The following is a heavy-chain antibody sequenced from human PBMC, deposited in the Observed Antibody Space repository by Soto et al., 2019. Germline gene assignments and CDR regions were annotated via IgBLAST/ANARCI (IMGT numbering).Heavy chain of an antibody. V-gene: IGHV3-73*02. CDR3: TRSYENNAYYFHH. D-gene: IGHD3-16*01. J-gene: IGHJ1*01. CDR1: GFSFSGST. CDR2: ITSKPDSYST. Sequence: VKMVESGGGLDQPGGSLKLSCAASGFSFSGSTLHWVRQASGKGLEWVGHITSKPDSYSTVYAESVKWRFTISRDDLNNMAFLQLNSLKSEDSAVYFCTRSYENNAYYFHHWGQGTLVTVSS.